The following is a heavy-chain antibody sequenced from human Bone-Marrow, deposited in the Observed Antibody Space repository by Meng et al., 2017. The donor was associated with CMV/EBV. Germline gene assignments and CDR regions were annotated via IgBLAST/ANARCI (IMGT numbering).Heavy chain of an antibody. V-gene: IGHV3-23*01. J-gene: IGHJ4*02. D-gene: IGHD6-19*01. CDR2: ISGSGGST. CDR3: AKDLRRGEWLVKSYYFDY. CDR1: GFTFSSYA. Sequence: GESLKISCAASGFTFSSYAMSWVRQAPGKGLEWVSAISGSGGSTYYADSVKGRFTISRDNSKNTLYLQMNSLRAEDTAVYYCAKDLRRGEWLVKSYYFDYWGQGPLVTVSS.